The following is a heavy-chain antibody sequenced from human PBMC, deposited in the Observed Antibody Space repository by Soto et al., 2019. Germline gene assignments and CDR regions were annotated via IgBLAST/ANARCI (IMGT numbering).Heavy chain of an antibody. J-gene: IGHJ6*02. V-gene: IGHV3-23*01. D-gene: IGHD3-9*01. CDR1: GFTFSSYA. CDR2: ISGSGGST. CDR3: AKESRYFDWSPRGFGGMDV. Sequence: GGSLRLSCAASGFTFSSYAMSWVRQAPGKGLEWVSAISGSGGSTYYADSVKGRFTISRDNSKNTLYLQMNSLRAEDTAVYYCAKESRYFDWSPRGFGGMDVWGQGTTVTVSS.